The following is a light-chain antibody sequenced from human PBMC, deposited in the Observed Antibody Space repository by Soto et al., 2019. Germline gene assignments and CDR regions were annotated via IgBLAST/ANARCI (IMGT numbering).Light chain of an antibody. Sequence: DIQMTQSPSAMSASVGDRVTITCRASQGISHYLAWFQQKPGKVPERLIYAASTLQTGVPSRFRGSGSGTEFTLTISSLQPEDFATYFCLQHYAFPISFGQGTKLEIK. CDR2: AAS. CDR1: QGISHY. J-gene: IGKJ2*01. V-gene: IGKV1-17*03. CDR3: LQHYAFPIS.